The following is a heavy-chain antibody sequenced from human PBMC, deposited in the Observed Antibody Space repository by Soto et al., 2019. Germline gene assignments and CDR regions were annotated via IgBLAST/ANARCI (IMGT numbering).Heavy chain of an antibody. Sequence: SETLSLTCAVSGGSLSGYYCILIRHPAVKRLEWIGEINHIGSTNYNPSLKSRVTILVDTSKNQFSLKLSSVTAADTAVYYCATLGWRGSGTEEYYYYYGMDVWGQGTTVTVSS. CDR3: ATLGWRGSGTEEYYYYYGMDV. CDR1: GGSLSGYY. J-gene: IGHJ6*02. CDR2: INHIGST. D-gene: IGHD3-10*01. V-gene: IGHV4-34*01.